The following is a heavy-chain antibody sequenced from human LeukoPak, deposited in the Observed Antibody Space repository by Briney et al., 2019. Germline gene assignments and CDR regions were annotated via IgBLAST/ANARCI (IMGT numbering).Heavy chain of an antibody. J-gene: IGHJ4*02. D-gene: IGHD6-13*01. Sequence: GGSLRLSCAASGFTFSSDAMSGVPQAPGKGLEWVSAISGSGGSTYYADSVKGRFTISRDNSKNTLYLQMNSLRAEDTAVYYCAKVAAAGTFGYWGQGTLVTVSS. CDR3: AKVAAAGTFGY. CDR1: GFTFSSDA. CDR2: ISGSGGST. V-gene: IGHV3-23*01.